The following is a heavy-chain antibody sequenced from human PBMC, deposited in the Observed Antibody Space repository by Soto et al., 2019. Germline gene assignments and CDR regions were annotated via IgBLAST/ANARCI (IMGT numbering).Heavy chain of an antibody. D-gene: IGHD1-1*01. CDR1: GGSISSGDYY. CDR3: ARVGYSDRWFDP. CDR2: IYYSGST. Sequence: QVQLQESGPGLVKPSQTLSLTCTVSGGSISSGDYYWSWIRQPPGKGLEWIGYIYYSGSTYYTPSLRSRLPISVDTSKNQFSLKLSSVTAADTAVYSCARVGYSDRWFDPWGQGTLVTVSS. J-gene: IGHJ5*02. V-gene: IGHV4-30-4*01.